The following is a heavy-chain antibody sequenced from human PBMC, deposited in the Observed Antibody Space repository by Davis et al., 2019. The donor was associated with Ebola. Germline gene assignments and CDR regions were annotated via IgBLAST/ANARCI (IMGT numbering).Heavy chain of an antibody. CDR1: GFTFSSYS. CDR2: ISGSGAST. CDR3: AKSNYFGSGSPLA. V-gene: IGHV3-23*01. J-gene: IGHJ4*02. D-gene: IGHD3-10*01. Sequence: GGSLRLSCAASGFTFSSYSMNWVRQAPGKGLEWVSSISGSGASTYFADSVKGRFTISRDNSKNTLYLQMNSLRAEDTAVYYCAKSNYFGSGSPLAWGQGTLVTVSS.